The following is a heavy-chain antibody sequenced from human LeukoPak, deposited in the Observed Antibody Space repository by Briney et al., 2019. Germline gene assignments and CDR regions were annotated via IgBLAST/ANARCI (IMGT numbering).Heavy chain of an antibody. CDR3: ARSKGYCSSTSCEIHFDY. V-gene: IGHV1-69*05. D-gene: IGHD2-2*01. J-gene: IGHJ4*02. CDR1: GGTFSSYA. Sequence: ASVKVSCKASGGTFSSYAISWVRQAPGQGLEWMGGIIPIFGTANYAQKFQGRVTITTDESTSTAYMELSSLRSEDTAVYYCARSKGYCSSTSCEIHFDYWGQGTLVTVSS. CDR2: IIPIFGTA.